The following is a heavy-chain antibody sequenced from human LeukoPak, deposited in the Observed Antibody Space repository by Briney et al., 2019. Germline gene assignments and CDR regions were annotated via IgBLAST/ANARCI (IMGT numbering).Heavy chain of an antibody. Sequence: SETLSLTCTVSGGSVSRGYYYWIWIRQPPGKGLEWIGYIHYSGSTNYNPSLKSRVTTSVDTSKKQFSPKLRSVTAADTAVYYCARSVSWGLLVRDDAFDIWGQGTMVTVSS. CDR2: IHYSGST. CDR3: ARSVSWGLLVRDDAFDI. CDR1: GGSVSRGYYY. D-gene: IGHD2-21*01. V-gene: IGHV4-61*01. J-gene: IGHJ3*02.